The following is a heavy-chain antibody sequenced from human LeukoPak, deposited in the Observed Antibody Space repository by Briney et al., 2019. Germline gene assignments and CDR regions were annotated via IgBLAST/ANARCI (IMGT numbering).Heavy chain of an antibody. CDR3: ASPGQSSGWIYFNF. V-gene: IGHV4-4*09. CDR2: VHTSGST. J-gene: IGHJ4*02. Sequence: PSETLSLTCTVSGDFSTFYYWTWIRQPPGKGLEWIGNVHTSGSTDYNPSLKSRVTMSIDTSKNQFSLRLSSVTAADTAVYYCASPGQSSGWIYFNFWGQGPLVTVPS. CDR1: GDFSTFYY. D-gene: IGHD5-12*01.